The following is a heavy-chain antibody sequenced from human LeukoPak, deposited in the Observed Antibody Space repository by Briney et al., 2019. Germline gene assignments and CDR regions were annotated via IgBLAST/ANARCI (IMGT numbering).Heavy chain of an antibody. D-gene: IGHD6-25*01. V-gene: IGHV3-73*01. CDR2: IRIKAKSYAT. Sequence: GGSLRLSCAASGFTFTGSAMHWVRQASGKGLEWVGRIRIKAKSYATAYAASVNGRFTISRDDSKNTAYLQMNSLKTEDTAVYYCTSGGPYDAFAIWGQGTMVTVSS. CDR3: TSGGPYDAFAI. J-gene: IGHJ3*02. CDR1: GFTFTGSA.